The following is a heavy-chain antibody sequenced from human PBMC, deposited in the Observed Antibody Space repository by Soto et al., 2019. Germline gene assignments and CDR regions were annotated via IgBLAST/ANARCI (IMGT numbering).Heavy chain of an antibody. Sequence: GESLKISCKGSGYSFTSYWIGWVRQMPGKGLEWMGIIYPGDSDTRYSPSFQGQVTISADKAISTAYLQWGSLKASESAMYSCARQDNPAGYCISTSCPSYYYYGMDVWGQGTTVTVSS. CDR2: IYPGDSDT. D-gene: IGHD2-2*01. J-gene: IGHJ6*02. CDR3: ARQDNPAGYCISTSCPSYYYYGMDV. V-gene: IGHV5-51*01. CDR1: GYSFTSYW.